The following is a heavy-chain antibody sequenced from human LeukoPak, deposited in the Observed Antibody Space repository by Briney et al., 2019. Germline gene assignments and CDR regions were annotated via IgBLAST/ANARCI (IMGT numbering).Heavy chain of an antibody. Sequence: ASVKVSCKASGYTFTSYYLYWVRQAPGQGLEWMGIINPSGGSTSYAQKSQGRVTMTRDTSTSTVYMELSSLRSEDTAVYYCARNLGMNSNWVAFDIWGQGTMVTVSS. D-gene: IGHD4-11*01. CDR3: ARNLGMNSNWVAFDI. CDR1: GYTFTSYY. J-gene: IGHJ3*02. CDR2: INPSGGST. V-gene: IGHV1-46*01.